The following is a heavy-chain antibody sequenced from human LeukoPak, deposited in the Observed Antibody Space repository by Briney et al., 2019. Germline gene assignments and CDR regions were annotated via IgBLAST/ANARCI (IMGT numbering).Heavy chain of an antibody. CDR2: ISNNAGST. CDR1: GFTFSSYA. CDR3: ASDLEWLL. V-gene: IGHV3-23*01. J-gene: IGHJ4*02. Sequence: PGGSLRLSCAASGFTFSSYAMTWVRQVPGKGLEWVSTISNNAGSTYYAESVKGRFTISRDNSKITLYLQMNSLRVEDTAVYYCASDLEWLLWGQGTLVTVSS. D-gene: IGHD3-3*01.